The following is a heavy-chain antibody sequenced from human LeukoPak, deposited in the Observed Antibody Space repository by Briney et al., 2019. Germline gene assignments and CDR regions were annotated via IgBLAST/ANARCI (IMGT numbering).Heavy chain of an antibody. CDR2: ISSSSSYI. CDR3: AKGLGGSFRRGLDY. Sequence: PGGSLRLSCAASGFTFSSYGMHWVRQAPGKGLEWVSSISSSSSYIYYADSVKGRFTISRDNAKNSLYLQMNSLRAEDTALYYCAKGLGGSFRRGLDYWGQGTLVTVSS. J-gene: IGHJ4*02. D-gene: IGHD1-26*01. CDR1: GFTFSSYG. V-gene: IGHV3-21*04.